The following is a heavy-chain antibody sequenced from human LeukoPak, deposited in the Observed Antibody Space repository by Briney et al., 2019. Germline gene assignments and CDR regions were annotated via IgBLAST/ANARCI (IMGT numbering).Heavy chain of an antibody. D-gene: IGHD5-18*01. CDR2: ISAYNGNT. J-gene: IGHJ3*02. V-gene: IGHV1-18*01. CDR3: ARGGGYSYGLDRDAFDI. Sequence: ASVKVSCKASGYTFTSYGISWVRQAPGQGLEWMGWISAYNGNTNYAQKLLGRVTMTTDTSTSTAYMELRSLRSDDTAVYYCARGGGYSYGLDRDAFDIWGQGTMVTVSS. CDR1: GYTFTSYG.